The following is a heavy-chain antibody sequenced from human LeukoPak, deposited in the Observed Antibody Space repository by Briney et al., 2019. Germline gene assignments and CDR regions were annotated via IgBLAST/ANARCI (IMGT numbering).Heavy chain of an antibody. CDR2: ISYSGDT. CDR3: AIRSLRSSWDSFDY. CDR1: GGSVGSNY. D-gene: IGHD6-13*01. V-gene: IGHV4-59*02. J-gene: IGHJ4*02. Sequence: SETLSLTCSVSGGSVGSNYWSWVRQPPGKGLEWIGYISYSGDTKYNPSLKSRLSMSVDTSKNQCSLMLTSVTAADTAVYYCAIRSLRSSWDSFDYWGQGALVTVSS.